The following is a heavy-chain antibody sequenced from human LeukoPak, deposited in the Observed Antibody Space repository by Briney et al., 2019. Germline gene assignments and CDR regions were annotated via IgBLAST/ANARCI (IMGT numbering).Heavy chain of an antibody. Sequence: SETLSLTCTVSGGSISTYFWSWIRQPPGKGLEWIGYIYYSGSTNYNPSLKSRVTMSVDTSKNQFSLKLSSVTAADTAVYYCARVSDYDILTGHDYWGRGTLVTVSS. CDR1: GGSISTYF. V-gene: IGHV4-59*12. CDR3: ARVSDYDILTGHDY. D-gene: IGHD3-9*01. J-gene: IGHJ4*02. CDR2: IYYSGST.